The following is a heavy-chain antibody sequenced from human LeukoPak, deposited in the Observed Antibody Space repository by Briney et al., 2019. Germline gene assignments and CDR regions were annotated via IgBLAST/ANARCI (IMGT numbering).Heavy chain of an antibody. CDR3: ARGPYPNPRA. V-gene: IGHV4-34*01. J-gene: IGHJ5*02. CDR1: GGSFSGYY. Sequence: PSETLSLTCSVYGGSFSGYYWSWIRQPPGKGLEWIGEVNQSGSTNYNPSLKSRVTMSLDTSKNQFSPKLDSVTAADTAVYYCARGPYPNPRAWGEGTLVTVSS. CDR2: VNQSGST. D-gene: IGHD1-14*01.